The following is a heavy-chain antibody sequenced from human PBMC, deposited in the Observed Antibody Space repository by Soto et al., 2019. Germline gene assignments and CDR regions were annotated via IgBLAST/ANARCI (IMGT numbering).Heavy chain of an antibody. Sequence: SETLSLTCTVSGGSISSGGYYWSWIRQHPGKGLEWIGYIYYSGSTYYNPSLKSRVTISVDTSKNQFSLKLSSVTAADTAVYYCAREGPSGYYDFWSGYSQQYYYYGMDVWGQGTTVTVSS. D-gene: IGHD3-3*01. CDR3: AREGPSGYYDFWSGYSQQYYYYGMDV. J-gene: IGHJ6*02. CDR1: GGSISSGGYY. V-gene: IGHV4-31*03. CDR2: IYYSGST.